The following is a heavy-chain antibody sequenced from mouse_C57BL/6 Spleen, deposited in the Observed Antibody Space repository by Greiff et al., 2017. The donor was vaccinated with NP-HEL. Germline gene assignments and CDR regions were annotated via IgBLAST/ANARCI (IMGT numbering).Heavy chain of an antibody. V-gene: IGHV1-80*01. Sequence: QVQLQQSGAELVKPGASVKISCKASGYAFSSYWMNWVKQRPGKGLEWIGQIYPGDGDTTYNGKFKGKATLTADKSSSTAYMQLSSLTSEDSAVYFCAIGDYDAYAMDYWGQGTSVTVSS. CDR2: IYPGDGDT. J-gene: IGHJ4*01. CDR3: AIGDYDAYAMDY. D-gene: IGHD2-4*01. CDR1: GYAFSSYW.